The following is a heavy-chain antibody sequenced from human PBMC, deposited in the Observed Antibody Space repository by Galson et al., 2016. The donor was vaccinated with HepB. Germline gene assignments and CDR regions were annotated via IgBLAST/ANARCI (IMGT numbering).Heavy chain of an antibody. CDR2: IYGGVFT. J-gene: IGHJ4*02. Sequence: SLRLSCAASGFTVSGNSMNWVRQAPGKGLEWVSLIYGGVFTYYADSVKGRFTISRDYSKNSVYLQMNSLRAEDTAVYYCAKDGILYSRVWWGGDYWGQGTLVTVSS. CDR1: GFTVSGNS. V-gene: IGHV3-53*01. CDR3: AKDGILYSRVWWGGDY. D-gene: IGHD6-19*01.